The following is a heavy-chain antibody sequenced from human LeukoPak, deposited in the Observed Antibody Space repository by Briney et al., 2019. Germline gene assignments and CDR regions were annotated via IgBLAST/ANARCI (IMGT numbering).Heavy chain of an antibody. J-gene: IGHJ5*02. Sequence: PSETLSLACTVSGGSISSSSYYCAWIRQPPGKGLEWIANVYYGGTANYNPSLESRVTISLDASKNQFSLRLSSVTAADTALYFCARRVAGSSSMGSWGQGTLVTVSS. CDR3: ARRVAGSSSMGS. D-gene: IGHD6-6*01. CDR2: VYYGGTA. V-gene: IGHV4-39*07. CDR1: GGSISSSSYY.